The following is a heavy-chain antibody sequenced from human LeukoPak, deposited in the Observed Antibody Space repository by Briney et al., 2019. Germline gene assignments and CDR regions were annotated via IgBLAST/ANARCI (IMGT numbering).Heavy chain of an antibody. J-gene: IGHJ3*02. CDR1: GGSISSYY. Sequence: SETLSLTCTVSGGSISSYYWSWIRQPPGKGLEWIGYIYYSGSTNYNPSLKSRVTISVDTSKNQFSLKLGSVTAADTAVYYCARDPGGVGVVTANAFDIWGQGTMVTVSS. V-gene: IGHV4-59*01. CDR3: ARDPGGVGVVTANAFDI. CDR2: IYYSGST. D-gene: IGHD2-21*02.